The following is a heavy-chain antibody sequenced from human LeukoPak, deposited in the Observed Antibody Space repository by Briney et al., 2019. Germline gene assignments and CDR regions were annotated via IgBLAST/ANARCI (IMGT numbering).Heavy chain of an antibody. V-gene: IGHV3-11*04. Sequence: GGSLRLSCAASGFTFSDYYMNWIRQAPGKGLEWVSYISNSGSTIYYADSVKGRFTISRDNAKNSLYLQMNSLRAEDTAVYYCARDRAGTYYWGQGTLVTVSS. J-gene: IGHJ4*02. CDR1: GFTFSDYY. CDR3: ARDRAGTYY. CDR2: ISNSGSTI. D-gene: IGHD6-19*01.